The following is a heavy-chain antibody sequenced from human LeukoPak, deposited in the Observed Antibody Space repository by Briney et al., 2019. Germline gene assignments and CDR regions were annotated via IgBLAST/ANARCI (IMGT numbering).Heavy chain of an antibody. J-gene: IGHJ4*02. V-gene: IGHV1-2*02. CDR1: GYIFNGHY. CDR2: INSLSGAT. Sequence: ASVNVSCKASGYIFNGHYMHWVRQAPGQGLESMGWINSLSGATNYGQKFQGRVTMSRDTAINTAYMELTSLTSDDTGVYYCARGRGGATTGLDHWGQGSLVTVSS. CDR3: ARGRGGATTGLDH. D-gene: IGHD1-26*01.